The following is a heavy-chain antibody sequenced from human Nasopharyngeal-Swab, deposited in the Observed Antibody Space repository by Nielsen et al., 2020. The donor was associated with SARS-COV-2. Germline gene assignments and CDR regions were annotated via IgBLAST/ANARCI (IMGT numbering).Heavy chain of an antibody. CDR1: GGSFSGYY. CDR3: ARLYCSSTSCPDY. Sequence: SETLSLTCAVYGGSFSGYYWSWIRQPPGKGLEWIGEINHRGSTNYNPSLKSRVTISLDTSKNQFSLKLSSVTAADTAVHYCARLYCSSTSCPDYWGQGTLVTVSS. J-gene: IGHJ4*02. V-gene: IGHV4-34*01. CDR2: INHRGST. D-gene: IGHD2-2*01.